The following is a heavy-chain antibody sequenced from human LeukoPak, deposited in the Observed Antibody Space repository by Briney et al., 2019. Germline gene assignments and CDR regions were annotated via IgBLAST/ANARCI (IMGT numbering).Heavy chain of an antibody. Sequence: PGGCLRLSSAASRFTFTIYSMNWGRQAPGKGVEWGSYIVSSSAIYYADSVKGRFTISRDNAKNSLYLQVNSLRDEDTAVYYCARDFRVGATIDAFDIWGQGTMVTVSS. V-gene: IGHV3-48*02. D-gene: IGHD1-26*01. J-gene: IGHJ3*02. CDR1: RFTFTIYS. CDR3: ARDFRVGATIDAFDI. CDR2: IVSSSAI.